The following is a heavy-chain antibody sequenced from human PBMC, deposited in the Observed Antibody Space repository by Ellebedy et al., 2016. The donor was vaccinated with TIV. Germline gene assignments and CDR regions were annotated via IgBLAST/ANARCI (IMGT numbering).Heavy chain of an antibody. Sequence: PGGSLRLSCAASGFTFSSYAMHWVRQAPGKGLEWVAVISYDGSNKYYADSVKGRFTISRDNSKNTLYLQMNSLRAEDTAVYYCAVPGIAAAGTTVPLFDYWGQGTLVTVSS. V-gene: IGHV3-30-3*01. J-gene: IGHJ4*02. CDR2: ISYDGSNK. CDR1: GFTFSSYA. D-gene: IGHD6-13*01. CDR3: AVPGIAAAGTTVPLFDY.